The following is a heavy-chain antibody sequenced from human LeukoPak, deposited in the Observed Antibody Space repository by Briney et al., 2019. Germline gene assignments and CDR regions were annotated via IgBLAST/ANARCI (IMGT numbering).Heavy chain of an antibody. V-gene: IGHV1-46*01. Sequence: ASVKVSCKASGYTFTSYYMHGVRQAPGQGLEWMGIINPSGGSTSYAQKFQGRVTMTRDTSTSTVYMELSSLRSEDTAVYYCARGGVIAVAGTALDYWGQGTLVTVSS. CDR1: GYTFTSYY. CDR2: INPSGGST. CDR3: ARGGVIAVAGTALDY. D-gene: IGHD6-19*01. J-gene: IGHJ4*02.